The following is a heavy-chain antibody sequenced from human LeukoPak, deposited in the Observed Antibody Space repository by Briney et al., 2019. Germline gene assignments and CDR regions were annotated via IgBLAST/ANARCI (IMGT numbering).Heavy chain of an antibody. Sequence: SGPTLVKPTQTLRLTCTFSGFSLSTSGVAVGWIRQPPGKALEWLALMYWDDDKRYSPSLKSRLTVTKDTSKNQVVLTMTNMDPVDTATYYCAHNGDDSSRNWFDTWGQGILVTVSP. CDR2: MYWDDDK. CDR1: GFSLSTSGVA. D-gene: IGHD6-13*01. V-gene: IGHV2-5*02. J-gene: IGHJ5*02. CDR3: AHNGDDSSRNWFDT.